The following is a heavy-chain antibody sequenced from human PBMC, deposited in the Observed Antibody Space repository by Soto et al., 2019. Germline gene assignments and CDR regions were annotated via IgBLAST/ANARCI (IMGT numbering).Heavy chain of an antibody. CDR2: IIPIFGTA. Sequence: SVEVSCTASGGTFSSYAISWVRQAPGQGLEWMGGIIPIFGTANYAQKFQGRVTITADESTSTAYMELSSLRSEDTAVYYCARGSVEPDLFDYWGQGTLVTVSS. J-gene: IGHJ4*02. V-gene: IGHV1-69*13. D-gene: IGHD1-1*01. CDR3: ARGSVEPDLFDY. CDR1: GGTFSSYA.